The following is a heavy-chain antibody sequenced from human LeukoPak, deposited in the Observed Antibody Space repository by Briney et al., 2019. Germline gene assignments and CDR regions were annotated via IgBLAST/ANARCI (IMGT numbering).Heavy chain of an antibody. CDR1: GFTFSSYA. Sequence: GGSLRLSCAASGFTFSSYAMSWVRQAPGKGLEWVAVISYDGSNKYYADSVMGRFTISRDNSKNTLHLQMNSLRAEDTAVYYCAKDAGAYDRSGYYYAGHDYWGQGTLVTVSS. V-gene: IGHV3-30*18. CDR2: ISYDGSNK. CDR3: AKDAGAYDRSGYYYAGHDY. J-gene: IGHJ4*02. D-gene: IGHD3-22*01.